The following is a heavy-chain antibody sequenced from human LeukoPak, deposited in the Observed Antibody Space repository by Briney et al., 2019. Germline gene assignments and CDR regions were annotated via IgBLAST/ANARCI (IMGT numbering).Heavy chain of an antibody. V-gene: IGHV4-38-2*02. J-gene: IGHJ4*02. CDR1: GYSISSGYY. CDR3: ARANIDYFDY. D-gene: IGHD5-12*01. Sequence: SETLSLTCTVSGYSISSGYYWGWIRQPPGKGLEWIGSIYHSGSTYYNPSLKSRVTISVDTSKNQFSLKLSSVTAADTAVYYCARANIDYFDYWGQGTLVTVSS. CDR2: IYHSGST.